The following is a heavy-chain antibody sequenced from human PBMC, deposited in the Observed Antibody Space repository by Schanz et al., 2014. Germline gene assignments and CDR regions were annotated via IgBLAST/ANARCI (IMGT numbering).Heavy chain of an antibody. Sequence: VQLVESGGGVVQPGGSLRLSCAASGFTFSNYYMHWVRQAIGKGLEWVSGIGPASDPYYAGSVKGRFTISRENGKNSLYLQMNSLRAGDTAVYYCARGRRGDCRRTSCTYYFDYWGQGTLVTVSS. CDR2: IGPASDP. D-gene: IGHD2-2*01. J-gene: IGHJ4*02. CDR1: GFTFSNYY. CDR3: ARGRRGDCRRTSCTYYFDY. V-gene: IGHV3-13*05.